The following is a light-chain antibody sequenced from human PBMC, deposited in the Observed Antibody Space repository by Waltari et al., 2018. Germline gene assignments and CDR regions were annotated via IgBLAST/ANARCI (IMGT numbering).Light chain of an antibody. Sequence: QLVLTQSPSASASLGASVKLTCTLSSGHSSYAIAWHQQQPEKGPHYLLKVNRDGSHSKGDGIPDRFSGSSSGAERYLTISSLQSEDEADYYCQTWGAGFRVFGGGTKLTVL. V-gene: IGLV4-69*01. J-gene: IGLJ2*01. CDR2: VNRDGSH. CDR3: QTWGAGFRV. CDR1: SGHSSYA.